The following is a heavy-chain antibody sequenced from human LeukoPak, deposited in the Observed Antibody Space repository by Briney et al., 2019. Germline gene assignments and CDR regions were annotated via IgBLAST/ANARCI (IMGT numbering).Heavy chain of an antibody. CDR1: GFTFSSYG. CDR2: ISYDGSNK. D-gene: IGHD5-24*01. J-gene: IGHJ4*02. Sequence: GGSLRLSCAASGFTFSSYGMPWVRQAPGKGLEWVAVISYDGSNKYYADSVKGRFTISRDNSKNTLYLQMNSLRAEDTAVYYCAKDSEMATIAPYFDYWGQGTLVTVSS. CDR3: AKDSEMATIAPYFDY. V-gene: IGHV3-30*18.